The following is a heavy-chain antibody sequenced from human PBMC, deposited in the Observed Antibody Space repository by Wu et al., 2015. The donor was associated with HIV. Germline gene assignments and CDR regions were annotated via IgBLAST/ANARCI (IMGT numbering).Heavy chain of an antibody. J-gene: IGHJ4*02. CDR3: ATELSYYGLAPPIY. CDR2: FDPEDDEI. D-gene: IGHD3-10*01. V-gene: IGHV1-24*01. Sequence: QVQLVQSGAEVKKPGASVKVSCKVSGYTLTELSMHWVRQAPGKGLEWMGSFDPEDDEIIYAQTFQGRVTMTDDTSTDTAYMELSSLSSEDTAVYYCATELSYYGLAPPIYWGQGTLVTVSS. CDR1: GYTLTELS.